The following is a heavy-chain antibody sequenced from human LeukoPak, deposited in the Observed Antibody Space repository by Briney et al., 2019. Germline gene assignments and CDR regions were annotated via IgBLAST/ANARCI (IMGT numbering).Heavy chain of an antibody. CDR3: AREDHSNYNY. CDR1: GFTFSTYA. D-gene: IGHD4-11*01. V-gene: IGHV3-23*01. Sequence: GGSLRLSCAPSGFTFSTYAMSWVRQAPGKGLEWVSAISGSGGSTYYADSVKGRFTISRDNSKNSLYLQINSLRVEDTAVYYCAREDHSNYNYWGQGTLVTVSS. CDR2: ISGSGGST. J-gene: IGHJ4*02.